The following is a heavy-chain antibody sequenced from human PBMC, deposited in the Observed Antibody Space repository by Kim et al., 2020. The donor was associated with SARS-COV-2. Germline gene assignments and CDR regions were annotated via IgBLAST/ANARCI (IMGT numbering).Heavy chain of an antibody. D-gene: IGHD6-6*01. J-gene: IGHJ4*02. CDR2: IKQDGSIK. V-gene: IGHV3-7*01. CDR3: ARIGYSSSSDDY. CDR1: GFTFSNYW. Sequence: GSLRLSCAASGFTFSNYWMSWVRQAPGKGLEWVANIKQDGSIKYYVDSLKGRFIIPRDNAKNSLYLQMNSLRGEDTAVYYCARIGYSSSSDDYWGQGTLVTVSS.